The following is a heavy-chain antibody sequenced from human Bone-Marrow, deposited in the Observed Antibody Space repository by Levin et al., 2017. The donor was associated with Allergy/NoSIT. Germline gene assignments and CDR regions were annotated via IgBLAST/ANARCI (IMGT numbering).Heavy chain of an antibody. CDR1: GFIFNNYA. V-gene: IGHV3-23*01. D-gene: IGHD2-8*01. CDR2: IGGAATVT. Sequence: AGGSLRLSCAASGFIFNNYAMTWVRQAPGKGLEWVSVIGGAATVTYYADFVKGRFTISRDNSQNTLYLQMNSLRAEDTAVYYCAKKYTNDAWYQFDPWGQGTLVTVSS. J-gene: IGHJ5*02. CDR3: AKKYTNDAWYQFDP.